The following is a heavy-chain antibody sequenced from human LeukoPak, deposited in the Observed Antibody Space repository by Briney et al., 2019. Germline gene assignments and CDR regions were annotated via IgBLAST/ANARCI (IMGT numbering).Heavy chain of an antibody. J-gene: IGHJ3*02. CDR1: GYTFTSYY. V-gene: IGHV1-46*01. CDR3: AREDVALHAFDI. CDR2: INPRGGSI. Sequence: ASVKVSCKASGYTFTSYYMHWVRQAPGQGLEWMGIINPRGGSITYAQKFQGRVTMTRDTSTSTVYMELSSLRSEDTAVYYCAREDVALHAFDIWGQGTMVTVSS. D-gene: IGHD2-21*01.